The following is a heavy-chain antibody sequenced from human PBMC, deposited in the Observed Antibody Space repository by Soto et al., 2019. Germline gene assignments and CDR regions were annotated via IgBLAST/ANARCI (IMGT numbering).Heavy chain of an antibody. Sequence: EVQLLESGGGLAQPGGSLRLSCAASGFTFSNYGMTWVRQAPGKGLEWVSGISGSGTNTFYADAVKGRFAISRDNSKNTLYLQMNSLRADDTAVYYCAKVGDERTTEVVIRNFDYWGQGTLVTVSS. CDR2: ISGSGTNT. V-gene: IGHV3-23*01. D-gene: IGHD3-22*01. CDR3: AKVGDERTTEVVIRNFDY. CDR1: GFTFSNYG. J-gene: IGHJ4*02.